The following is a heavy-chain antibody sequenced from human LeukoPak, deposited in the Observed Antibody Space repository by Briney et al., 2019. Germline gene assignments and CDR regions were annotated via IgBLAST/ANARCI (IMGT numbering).Heavy chain of an antibody. Sequence: GGSLRLSCAASGFTFSSYGMDWVRQAPGKGLEWVSYISSNSRTIDYANSVKGRFTISRDNAKNSLFLQMGSLRAEDTAMYYCTRGGAARPDYWGQGTLVTVSS. CDR2: ISSNSRTI. CDR3: TRGGAARPDY. V-gene: IGHV3-48*01. D-gene: IGHD6-6*01. CDR1: GFTFSSYG. J-gene: IGHJ4*02.